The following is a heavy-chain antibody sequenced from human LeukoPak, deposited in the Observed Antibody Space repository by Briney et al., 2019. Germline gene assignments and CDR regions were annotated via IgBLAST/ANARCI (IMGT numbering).Heavy chain of an antibody. V-gene: IGHV1-18*04. CDR1: GYTFTGYY. Sequence: ASVKVSCKASGYTFTGYYMHWVRQAPGQGLEWMGWISAYNGNTNYAQKLQGRVTMTTDTSTSTAYMELRSLRSDDTAVYYCARSNNYYDSSGPSGYWGQGTLVTVSS. D-gene: IGHD3-22*01. CDR2: ISAYNGNT. J-gene: IGHJ4*02. CDR3: ARSNNYYDSSGPSGY.